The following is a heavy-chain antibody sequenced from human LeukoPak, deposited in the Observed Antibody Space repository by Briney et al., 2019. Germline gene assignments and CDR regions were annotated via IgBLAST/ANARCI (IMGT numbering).Heavy chain of an antibody. CDR1: GGSISSNSYY. Sequence: PSETLSLTCAVSGGSISSNSYYWGWIRQPPGKGLEWIGSIYYSGSTYYNPSLKSRVTISVDTSKNQFSLKLSSVTAADTAVYYCARLVVSSGVYFDYWGQGSLVTVSS. CDR3: ARLVVSSGVYFDY. D-gene: IGHD2-15*01. CDR2: IYYSGST. J-gene: IGHJ4*02. V-gene: IGHV4-39*01.